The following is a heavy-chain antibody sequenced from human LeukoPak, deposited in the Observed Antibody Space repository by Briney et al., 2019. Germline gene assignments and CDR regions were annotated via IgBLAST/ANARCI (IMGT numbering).Heavy chain of an antibody. J-gene: IGHJ5*02. Sequence: PSETLSLTCAVYGGSFSGYYWSWIRQPPGKGLEWIGEINHSGSTNYNPSLKSRVTISVDTSKNQFSQKLSSVTAADTAVYYCARGMGYCSGGSCYEWFDPWGQGTPVTVSS. CDR1: GGSFSGYY. V-gene: IGHV4-34*01. D-gene: IGHD2-15*01. CDR3: ARGMGYCSGGSCYEWFDP. CDR2: INHSGST.